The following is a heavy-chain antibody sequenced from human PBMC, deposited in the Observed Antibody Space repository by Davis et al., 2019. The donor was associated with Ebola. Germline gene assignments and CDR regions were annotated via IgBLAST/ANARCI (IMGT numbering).Heavy chain of an antibody. V-gene: IGHV4-39*01. J-gene: IGHJ3*01. CDR1: GGSITNINYY. Sequence: GSLRLSCSVSGGSITNINYYWGWIRQPPGKGLEWIGSIFHTGSTYYNPSLKSRVTISLDTSKNQFSLNLRSATAADTTVYFCARGDTYYDILTTYYYGFDVWGQGTMVTVSS. CDR3: ARGDTYYDILTTYYYGFDV. D-gene: IGHD3-9*01. CDR2: IFHTGST.